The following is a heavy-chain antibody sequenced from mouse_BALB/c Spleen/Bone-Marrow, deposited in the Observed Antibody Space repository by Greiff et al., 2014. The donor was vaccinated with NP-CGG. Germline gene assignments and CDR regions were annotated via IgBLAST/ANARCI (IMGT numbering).Heavy chain of an antibody. J-gene: IGHJ4*01. CDR3: AREKCGNCYAMDY. D-gene: IGHD2-10*02. CDR1: GFSLTGFG. CDR2: IWGDGTT. Sequence: VMLVESGPGLVAPSQSLSITCTVSGFSLTGFGINWIRQPPGKGLEWLGMIWGDGTTDYNSALKSRLSINKDNSKSQVFLKMNNLKAGDTASYDGAREKCGNCYAMDYWGQGTSVTVSS. V-gene: IGHV2-6-7*01.